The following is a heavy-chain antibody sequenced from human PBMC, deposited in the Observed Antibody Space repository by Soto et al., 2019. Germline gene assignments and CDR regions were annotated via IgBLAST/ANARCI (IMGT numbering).Heavy chain of an antibody. CDR3: TTDLSNYYDSSGYYYGDNY. CDR1: GFTFSNAW. V-gene: IGHV3-15*07. Sequence: EVQLVESGGGLVKPGGSLRLSCAASGFTFSNAWMNWVRQAPGKGLEWVGGIKSKTDGGTTDYAAPVKGRFTSSKDDSKNTMYRQMNSVTSDDTAVYYCTTDLSNYYDSSGYYYGDNYWGEGTLVTVSS. CDR2: IKSKTDGGTT. D-gene: IGHD3-22*01. J-gene: IGHJ4*02.